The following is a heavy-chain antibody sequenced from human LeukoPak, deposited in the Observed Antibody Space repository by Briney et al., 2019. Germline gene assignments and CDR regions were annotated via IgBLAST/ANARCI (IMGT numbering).Heavy chain of an antibody. CDR2: ISYDGTAE. CDR3: ARDWGGVVLMGGFDV. D-gene: IGHD3-3*01. Sequence: GTSLRLSCVASGFTFNNYAMHWVRQAPGQGLGWVAGISYDGTAEYYGDSMEGRFNISRDKSKNTLFLEVNSLRTEDTAVFYCARDWGGVVLMGGFDVWGQGTQVIVSS. CDR1: GFTFNNYA. J-gene: IGHJ4*02. V-gene: IGHV3-30*04.